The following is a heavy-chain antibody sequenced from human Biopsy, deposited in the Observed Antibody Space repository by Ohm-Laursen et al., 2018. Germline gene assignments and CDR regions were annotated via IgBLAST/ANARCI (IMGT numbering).Heavy chain of an antibody. D-gene: IGHD6-13*01. CDR2: ITQSGST. CDR1: GGSFNGYF. CDR3: ARVPLPGIGAAYQGRFLYGMDV. V-gene: IGHV4-34*01. J-gene: IGHJ6*02. Sequence: LDTLSLTCAVYGGSFNGYFWSWIRQPPGKGLEWIGDITQSGSTNYSPSLKSRVTISVDTAKKQFSLSLRSVTAADTAVYYCARVPLPGIGAAYQGRFLYGMDVWGQGTTVSVSS.